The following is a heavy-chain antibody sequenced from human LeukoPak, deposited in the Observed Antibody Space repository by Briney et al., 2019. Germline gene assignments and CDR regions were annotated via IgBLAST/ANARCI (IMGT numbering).Heavy chain of an antibody. J-gene: IGHJ5*02. Sequence: SGGSLRLSCAASGFTFSSYSMNWVRQAPGKGLEWVSSISSSSSYIYYADSVKGRFTISRDNAKNSLYLQMNSLRAEDTAVYYCARERTKAGRGFDPWGQGTLVTVSS. D-gene: IGHD6-13*01. V-gene: IGHV3-21*01. CDR2: ISSSSSYI. CDR1: GFTFSSYS. CDR3: ARERTKAGRGFDP.